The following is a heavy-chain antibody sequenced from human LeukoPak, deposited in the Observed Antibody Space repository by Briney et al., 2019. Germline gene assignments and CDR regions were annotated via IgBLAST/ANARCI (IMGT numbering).Heavy chain of an antibody. CDR2: ISGSGGSI. Sequence: GGSLRLSCTASGFTFSDYAMSWVRQAPGKGLEWVSGISGSGGSIRYAYSVKGRFIISRDNSKNTLYLQMNSLRAEDTAVYYCAKGGDGYNYYFDYWGQETLVTVSS. J-gene: IGHJ4*02. CDR3: AKGGDGYNYYFDY. CDR1: GFTFSDYA. D-gene: IGHD5-24*01. V-gene: IGHV3-23*01.